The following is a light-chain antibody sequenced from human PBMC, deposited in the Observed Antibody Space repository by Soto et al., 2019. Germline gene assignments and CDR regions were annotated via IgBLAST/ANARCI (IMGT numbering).Light chain of an antibody. CDR1: QSVSSN. J-gene: IGKJ5*01. CDR3: QQYKNWPPYT. V-gene: IGKV3-15*01. CDR2: GAS. Sequence: EIVMTQSPATLSVSPGERATLSCRASQSVSSNLAWYQQKPGQAPRLLIYGASTRATGIPARFSGSGSGTEFPLTISSLHFEDFAVYYCQQYKNWPPYTFGRGTRLEIK.